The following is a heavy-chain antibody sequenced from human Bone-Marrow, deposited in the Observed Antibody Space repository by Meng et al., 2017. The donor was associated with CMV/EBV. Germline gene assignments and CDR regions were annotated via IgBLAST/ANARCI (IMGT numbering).Heavy chain of an antibody. V-gene: IGHV3-74*01. D-gene: IGHD6-13*01. Sequence: LCCAASGFAFSSYWMHWVRRAPGKGLVWVSRINSDGSSTSYADSVKGRFTISRDNAKNTLYLQMNSLRAEDTAVYYCAREGGYGGFDPWGQGTLVTVSS. J-gene: IGHJ5*02. CDR1: GFAFSSYW. CDR3: AREGGYGGFDP. CDR2: INSDGSST.